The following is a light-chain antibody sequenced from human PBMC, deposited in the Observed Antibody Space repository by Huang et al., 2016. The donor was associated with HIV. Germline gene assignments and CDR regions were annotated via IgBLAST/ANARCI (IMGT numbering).Light chain of an antibody. CDR3: QQYDNWPLT. V-gene: IGKV3-15*01. CDR1: HSVSSN. CDR2: GAS. Sequence: ERVMTQSPATLSVAPGERVTLSCRASHSVSSNLAWYQQKPGKAPRLLIHGASTRATGIPARFSGSGSGTEFTLAISSLQSKDSGVYFCQQYDNWPLTFGQGTRLEIK. J-gene: IGKJ5*01.